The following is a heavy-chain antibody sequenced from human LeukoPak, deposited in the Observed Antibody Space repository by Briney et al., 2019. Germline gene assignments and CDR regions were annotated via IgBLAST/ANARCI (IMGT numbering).Heavy chain of an antibody. V-gene: IGHV3-21*04. CDR1: GFTFSSYS. CDR3: AKDRGRDTILVVDY. D-gene: IGHD3-3*01. CDR2: ISSSSSYI. J-gene: IGHJ4*02. Sequence: PGGSLRLSSAASGFTFSSYSMNWVRQAPGKGLEWVSSISSSSSYIYYADSVKGRFTISRDNAKNSLYLQMNSLRAEDTAVYYCAKDRGRDTILVVDYWGQGTLVTVSS.